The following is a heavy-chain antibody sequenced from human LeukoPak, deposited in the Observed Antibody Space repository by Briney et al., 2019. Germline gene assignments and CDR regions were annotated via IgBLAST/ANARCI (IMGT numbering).Heavy chain of an antibody. Sequence: AGSLRLSCSGSGFYFGDYGMSWVRQAPGKGLEWVSGITWNGETTSYAQSVKGRFTISRDNSRNSLYLQMNSLEADDTAFYYCARDWRSGYSIDFWGQGVLVTVSS. J-gene: IGHJ4*02. V-gene: IGHV3-20*04. CDR3: ARDWRSGYSIDF. D-gene: IGHD3-22*01. CDR1: GFYFGDYG. CDR2: ITWNGETT.